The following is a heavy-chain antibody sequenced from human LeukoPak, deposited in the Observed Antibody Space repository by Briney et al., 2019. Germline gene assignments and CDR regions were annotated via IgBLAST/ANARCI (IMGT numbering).Heavy chain of an antibody. D-gene: IGHD5-18*01. CDR3: ARTDTAMVTVY. CDR1: GYTFTGYY. V-gene: IGHV1-2*02. J-gene: IGHJ4*02. Sequence: ASVKASCKASGYTFTGYYMHWVRQAPGQGLEWMGWINPNSGGTNYAQKFQGRVTMTRDTSISTAYMELSRLRSDDTAAYYCARTDTAMVTVYWGQGTLVTVSS. CDR2: INPNSGGT.